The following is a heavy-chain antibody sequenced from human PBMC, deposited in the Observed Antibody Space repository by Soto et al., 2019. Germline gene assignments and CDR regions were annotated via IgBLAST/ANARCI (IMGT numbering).Heavy chain of an antibody. CDR2: ISGSGGNT. CDR3: AKEVYDILTGLEY. CDR1: GFTFSSYA. J-gene: IGHJ4*02. Sequence: GGSLRLSCAASGFTFSSYAMTWVRQAPGKGLEWVSGISGSGGNTYYADSVKGRFTISRDNSKNTLYLQMNSLRAEDTAVYYCAKEVYDILTGLEYWGQGTLVTVSS. V-gene: IGHV3-23*01. D-gene: IGHD3-9*01.